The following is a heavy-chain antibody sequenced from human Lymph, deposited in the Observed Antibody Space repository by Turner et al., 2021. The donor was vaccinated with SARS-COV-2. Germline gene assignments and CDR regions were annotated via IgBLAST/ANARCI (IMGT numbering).Heavy chain of an antibody. CDR3: ARDVTGPLGY. D-gene: IGHD1-20*01. CDR2: IIPMLDIA. J-gene: IGHJ4*02. V-gene: IGHV1-69*10. Sequence: QVQLVQSGAEVKKPGSSVTVSCKASGGTFSSYAIRWVRQAPGQGLEWMGGIIPMLDIANYAQKFQGRVTITADNSTSTAYMELSSLRTEDTAVYYCARDVTGPLGYWGQGTLVTVSS. CDR1: GGTFSSYA.